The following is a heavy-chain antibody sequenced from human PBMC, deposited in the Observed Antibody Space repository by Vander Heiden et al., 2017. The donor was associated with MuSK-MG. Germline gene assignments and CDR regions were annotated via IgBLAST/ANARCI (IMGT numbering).Heavy chain of an antibody. J-gene: IGHJ4*02. Sequence: QVQLQESGPGLVKPSETLSLTCTVSGGSISSYYWSWIRQPRGKGLEWIGYIYYSGSTNYNPSLKSRVTISVDTSKNQFSLKLSSVTAADTAVYYCASQVVTLPWYYFDYWGQGTLVTVSS. CDR2: IYYSGST. V-gene: IGHV4-59*08. CDR3: ASQVVTLPWYYFDY. D-gene: IGHD2-15*01. CDR1: GGSISSYY.